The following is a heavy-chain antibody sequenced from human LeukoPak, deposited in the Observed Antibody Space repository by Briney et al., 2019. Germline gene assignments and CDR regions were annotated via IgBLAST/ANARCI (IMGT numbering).Heavy chain of an antibody. CDR3: ARDAVAGPLVYGMDV. D-gene: IGHD6-19*01. V-gene: IGHV3-66*01. CDR1: GFTVSSNY. Sequence: GGSLRLSCAASGFTVSSNYMNWARQVPGKGLEWVSVIYSGGSTKYADSVKGRFTISRDNSKNTLYLQMNSLRAEDTAVYYCARDAVAGPLVYGMDVWGQGTTVTVSS. J-gene: IGHJ6*02. CDR2: IYSGGST.